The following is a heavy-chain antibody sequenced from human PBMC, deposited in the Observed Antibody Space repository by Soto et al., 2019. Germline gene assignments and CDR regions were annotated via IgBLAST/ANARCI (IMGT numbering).Heavy chain of an antibody. CDR2: IYYSGST. J-gene: IGHJ6*03. Sequence: PSETLSLTCTVSGGSISSGGYYWSWIRQHPGKGLEWIGYIYYSGSTYYNPSLKSRVTISVDTSKNQFSLKLSSVTAADTAVYYCARDGRAADCSGGSCYSGYYYYMDVWGKGTTVTVSS. CDR1: GGSISSGGYY. CDR3: ARDGRAADCSGGSCYSGYYYYMDV. D-gene: IGHD2-15*01. V-gene: IGHV4-31*03.